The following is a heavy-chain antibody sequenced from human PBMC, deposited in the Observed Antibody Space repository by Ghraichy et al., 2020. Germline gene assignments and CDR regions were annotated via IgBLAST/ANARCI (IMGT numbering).Heavy chain of an antibody. CDR1: GFTFSSYW. CDR2: IKQDGSEK. D-gene: IGHD6-13*01. V-gene: IGHV3-7*01. J-gene: IGHJ4*02. CDR3: ARDQGIAAAGTLPGC. Sequence: GGSLRLSCAASGFTFSSYWMSWVRQAPGKGLEWVANIKQDGSEKYYVGSVKGRFTISRDNAKNSLYLQMNSLRAEDTAVYYCARDQGIAAAGTLPGCWGQGTLVTVSS.